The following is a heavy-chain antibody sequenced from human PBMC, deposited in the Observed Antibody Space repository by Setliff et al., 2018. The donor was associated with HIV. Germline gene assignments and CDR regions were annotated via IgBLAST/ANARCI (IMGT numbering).Heavy chain of an antibody. D-gene: IGHD3-10*01. Sequence: SETLSLTCTVSGGSISSDYWSWIRQPPGKGMEWIGFIYDSVSTNYNTSLESRVTISVDTSKNQFSLKLRSVTAEDTSVYYCARAIGIISLYYFDSWGQGTLVTVSS. CDR2: IYDSVST. CDR1: GGSISSDY. V-gene: IGHV4-59*01. J-gene: IGHJ4*02. CDR3: ARAIGIISLYYFDS.